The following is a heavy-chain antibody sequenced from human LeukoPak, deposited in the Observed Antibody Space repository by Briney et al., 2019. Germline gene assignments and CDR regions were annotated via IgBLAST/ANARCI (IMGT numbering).Heavy chain of an antibody. D-gene: IGHD5-24*01. CDR2: IYYSGST. J-gene: IGHJ4*02. CDR1: GGSISSSSYY. Sequence: SETLSLTCTVSGGSISSSSYYWGWIRQPPGKGLEWIGSIYYSGSTYYNPSLKSRVTISVDTSKNQFSLKLSSVTAADTAVYYCARHVMSREGYNLDYWGQGTLVTVSS. CDR3: ARHVMSREGYNLDY. V-gene: IGHV4-39*01.